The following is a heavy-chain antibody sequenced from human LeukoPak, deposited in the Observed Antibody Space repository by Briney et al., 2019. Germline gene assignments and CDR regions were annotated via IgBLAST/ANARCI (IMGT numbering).Heavy chain of an antibody. D-gene: IGHD6-19*01. CDR3: ARGKEKWLDHFDY. J-gene: IGHJ4*02. CDR1: GFTFSSYG. V-gene: IGHV3-48*02. CDR2: ISTTSSTI. Sequence: GGSLRLSCGASGFTFSSYGMNWVRQAPGKGLEWVSYISTTSSTIYYADSVKGRFTMSRDNAKNSLYLQMDSLRDEDTAVYYCARGKEKWLDHFDYWGQGSLVTVSS.